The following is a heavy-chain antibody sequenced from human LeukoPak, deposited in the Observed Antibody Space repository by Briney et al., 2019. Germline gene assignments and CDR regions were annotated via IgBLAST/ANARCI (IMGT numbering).Heavy chain of an antibody. CDR2: IIPIFGTA. CDR1: GGTFSSYA. D-gene: IGHD5-18*01. V-gene: IGHV1-69*01. J-gene: IGHJ5*02. CDR3: ARALWDTAFVYNWFDP. Sequence: SVKVSCKASGGTFSSYAISWVRQAPGQGLEWMGGIIPIFGTANYAQKFQGRVTITADESTSTAYMELSSLRSEDTAVYYCARALWDTAFVYNWFDPWGQGTLVTVSS.